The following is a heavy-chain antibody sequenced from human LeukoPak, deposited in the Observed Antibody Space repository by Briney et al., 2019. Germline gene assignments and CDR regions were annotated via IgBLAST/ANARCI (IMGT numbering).Heavy chain of an antibody. CDR2: IYSGGST. D-gene: IGHD3-22*01. J-gene: IGHJ4*02. Sequence: GGSLRLSCAASGSTVSSNYMSWVRQAPGKGLEWVSVIYSGGSTYYAESVKGRFTISRDNSKNTLYLQMNSLRAEDTAVYYCARENPYYYDSSGYLDYWGQGTLVTVSS. CDR3: ARENPYYYDSSGYLDY. V-gene: IGHV3-66*01. CDR1: GSTVSSNY.